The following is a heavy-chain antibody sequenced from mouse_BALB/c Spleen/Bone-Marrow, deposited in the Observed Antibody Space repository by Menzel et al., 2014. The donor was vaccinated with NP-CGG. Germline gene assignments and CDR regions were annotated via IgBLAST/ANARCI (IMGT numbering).Heavy chain of an antibody. D-gene: IGHD2-2*01. CDR1: GYTFTSYY. J-gene: IGHJ3*01. V-gene: IGHV1S81*02. Sequence: VQLQQSGAELVKPGASVKLSCKASGYTFTSYYMYWVKQRPGQGLEWIGEINPSNGGADFNEKFKIKATLTVDKSSSTAYMQLSSLTSEDSAAYYCTTSRGYNWFAYWGQGTLVTVSA. CDR2: INPSNGGA. CDR3: TTSRGYNWFAY.